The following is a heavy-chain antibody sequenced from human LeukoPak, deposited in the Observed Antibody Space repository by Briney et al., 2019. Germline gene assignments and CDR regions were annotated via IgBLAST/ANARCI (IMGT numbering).Heavy chain of an antibody. D-gene: IGHD2-15*01. CDR3: ARGGYCSGGSCYAPPGILY. J-gene: IGHJ4*02. Sequence: SQTLSLTCTVSGGSISSGDYYWSWIRQPPGSGLELIGYMYYSGSTYYNPSLKSRVTISVDTSKNQFSLKLSSVTAADTAVYYCARGGYCSGGSCYAPPGILYWGQGTLVTVSS. V-gene: IGHV4-30-4*08. CDR2: MYYSGST. CDR1: GGSISSGDYY.